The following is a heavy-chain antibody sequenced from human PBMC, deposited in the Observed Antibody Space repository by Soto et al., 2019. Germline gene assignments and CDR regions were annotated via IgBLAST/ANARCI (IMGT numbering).Heavy chain of an antibody. Sequence: SETLSLTCTVSGGSISSYYWSWIRQPPGKGLEWIGYIYYSGNTNYNPSLKSRVTISVDTSKNQFSLKLSSVTAADTAVYYCARLGGGNWFDPWGQGTLVTAPQ. D-gene: IGHD3-16*01. CDR3: ARLGGGNWFDP. V-gene: IGHV4-59*08. CDR1: GGSISSYY. CDR2: IYYSGNT. J-gene: IGHJ5*02.